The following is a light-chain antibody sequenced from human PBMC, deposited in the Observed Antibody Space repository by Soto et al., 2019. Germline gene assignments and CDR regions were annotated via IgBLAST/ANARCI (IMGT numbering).Light chain of an antibody. Sequence: EIVLTHSRATVSLSPGERATLSCRASQIFSSNLARVEQKPGQAPRLLIYGASTRATGIPARFSGSGSGTEFTLTISSLDSAEFAVRYCQEYYNWPMIGGGIKVDI. J-gene: IGKJ4*01. CDR3: QEYYNWPM. V-gene: IGKV3-15*01. CDR2: GAS. CDR1: QIFSSN.